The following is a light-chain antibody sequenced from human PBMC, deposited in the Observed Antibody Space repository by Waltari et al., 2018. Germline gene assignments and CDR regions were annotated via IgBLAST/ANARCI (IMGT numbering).Light chain of an antibody. Sequence: SYELTQPPSVSVSPGQTASITCSGDKLGDKYACWYQQKPGQSPVLVIYKDSKRPSGIAERFFGANSGNTATLTIRGTQAMDEADYYCHAWDSSTHVVFGGGTKLTVL. CDR1: KLGDKY. J-gene: IGLJ2*01. CDR2: KDS. CDR3: HAWDSSTHVV. V-gene: IGLV3-1*01.